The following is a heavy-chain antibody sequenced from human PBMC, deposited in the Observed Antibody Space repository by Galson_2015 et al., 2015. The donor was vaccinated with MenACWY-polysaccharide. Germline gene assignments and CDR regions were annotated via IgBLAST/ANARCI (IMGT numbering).Heavy chain of an antibody. D-gene: IGHD5/OR15-5a*01. J-gene: IGHJ4*02. CDR1: GYTFTSYG. V-gene: IGHV1-18*01. CDR2: ISVYNGNT. Sequence: SVKVSCKASGYTFTSYGISWVRQAPGQGLEWMGWISVYNGNTKYAQNLQGRVTMTTDTSTSTAYMELRSLRSDDTAVYYCARDLVSTVTTPPGYCGQGTRRPVAS. CDR3: ARDLVSTVTTPPGY.